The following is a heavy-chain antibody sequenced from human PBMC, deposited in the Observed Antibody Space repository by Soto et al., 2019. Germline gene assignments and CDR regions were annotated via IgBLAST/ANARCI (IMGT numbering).Heavy chain of an antibody. CDR1: GGTFTSCS. J-gene: IGHJ6*02. CDR2: IIPIFGTA. CDR3: ARVNDVTYYYYGMDV. D-gene: IGHD1-1*01. Sequence: LANVSFKSFGGTFTSCSMTLGRRAPGQGLEWMGGIIPIFGTANYAQKFQGRVTITADKSTSTAYMELSSLRSEDTAVYYCARVNDVTYYYYGMDVWGQGTTVTVSS. V-gene: IGHV1-69*06.